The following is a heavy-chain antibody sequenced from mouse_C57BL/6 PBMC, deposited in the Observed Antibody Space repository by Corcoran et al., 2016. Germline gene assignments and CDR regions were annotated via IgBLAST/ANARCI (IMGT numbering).Heavy chain of an antibody. CDR2: IYPGSGNT. V-gene: IGHV1-76*01. D-gene: IGHD1-1*01. CDR3: ARQGLGYYGHFDY. J-gene: IGHJ2*01. Sequence: QVQLKQSGAELVRPGASVKLSCKASGYTFTDYYINWVKQRPGQGLEWIARIYPGSGNTYYNEKFKGKATLTAEKSSSTAYMQLSSLTSEDSAVYFWARQGLGYYGHFDYWGQGTTLTVSS. CDR1: GYTFTDYY.